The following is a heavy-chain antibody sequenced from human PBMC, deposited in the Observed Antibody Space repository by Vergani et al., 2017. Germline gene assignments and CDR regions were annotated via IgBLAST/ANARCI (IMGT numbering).Heavy chain of an antibody. J-gene: IGHJ6*02. CDR1: GYTFTSYG. D-gene: IGHD2-2*01. CDR3: ARDPDIVVVPAAPYYYYYYGMDV. V-gene: IGHV1-18*04. Sequence: QVQLVQSGAEVKKPGASVKVSCKASGYTFTSYGISWVRQAPGQGLEWMGWISAYNGNTNYAQKFQDRVTMTADTSTNTAYMELRSLRSDDTAVYYCARDPDIVVVPAAPYYYYYYGMDVWGQGTTVTVSS. CDR2: ISAYNGNT.